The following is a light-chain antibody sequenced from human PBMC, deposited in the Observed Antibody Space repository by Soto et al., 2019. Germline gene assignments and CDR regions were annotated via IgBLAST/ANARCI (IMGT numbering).Light chain of an antibody. Sequence: DIQMTQSPSTLSASVGDRVTITCRASQSISNWLAWYQQKPGKAPKLLIYRASSLESGVPSRFSGSGSGTEFTLTISSLQPDDFATSYCQQCDSYPYTFGQGTKLEIK. CDR1: QSISNW. CDR2: RAS. CDR3: QQCDSYPYT. J-gene: IGKJ2*01. V-gene: IGKV1-5*03.